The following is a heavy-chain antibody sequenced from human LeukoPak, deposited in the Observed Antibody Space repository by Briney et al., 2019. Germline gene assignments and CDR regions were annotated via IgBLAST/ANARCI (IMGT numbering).Heavy chain of an antibody. J-gene: IGHJ6*03. V-gene: IGHV1-58*02. CDR2: IVVGSGNT. CDR1: GFTFTSSA. D-gene: IGHD6-13*01. CDR3: AALPGYSSSWYYYYYMDV. Sequence: SVKVSCKASGFTFTSSAMQWVRQARGQRLEWIGWIVVGSGNTNYAQKFQERVTITRDMSTSTAYMELSSLRSEDTAVYYCAALPGYSSSWYYYYYMDVWGKGTTVTISS.